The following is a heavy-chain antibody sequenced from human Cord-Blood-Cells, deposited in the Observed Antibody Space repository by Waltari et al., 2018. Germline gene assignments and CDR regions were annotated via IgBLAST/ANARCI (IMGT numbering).Heavy chain of an antibody. CDR1: GFTVSSDY. CDR2: IYSGGST. J-gene: IGHJ6*03. CDR3: ASSDDYYYYYMDV. V-gene: IGHV3-53*04. Sequence: EVRMVASGGGLVQPGGSLRLACAASGFTVSSDYMNWVSQAPGKGLEWVSVIYSGGSTYYADSVKGRFTISRHNSKNTLYLQMNSLRAEDTAVYYCASSDDYYYYYMDVWGKGTTVTVSS.